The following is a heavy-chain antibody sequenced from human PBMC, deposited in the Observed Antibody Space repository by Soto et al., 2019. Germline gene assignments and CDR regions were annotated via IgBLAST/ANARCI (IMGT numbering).Heavy chain of an antibody. CDR3: ARGGYDTSGQTFIGWGPDC. D-gene: IGHD3-22*01. V-gene: IGHV4-30-4*01. CDR1: GVSITSGSYY. Sequence: HVQLQESGPGPVTPSQTLSLSCTVSGVSITSGSYYWTWVRQSPGKGLEWIGSRYYSGNTYYNPSLNGRATISVETSNNQFSLKLTSVTAADTAVYYCARGGYDTSGQTFIGWGPDCWGQGTLVTVSS. J-gene: IGHJ4*02. CDR2: RYYSGNT.